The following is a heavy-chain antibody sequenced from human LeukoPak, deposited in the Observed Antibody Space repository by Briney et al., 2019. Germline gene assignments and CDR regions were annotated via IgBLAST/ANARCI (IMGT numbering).Heavy chain of an antibody. V-gene: IGHV4-34*01. CDR1: GGSFSGYY. CDR2: INHSGST. CDR3: ARGRRNIVVVPAAMLVDY. J-gene: IGHJ4*02. Sequence: PSETLSLTCAVYGGSFSGYYWSWIRQPPGKGLEWIGEINHSGSTNYNPSLRSRVTISVDTSKNQFSLKLSSVTAADTAVYYCARGRRNIVVVPAAMLVDYWGQGTLVTVSS. D-gene: IGHD2-2*01.